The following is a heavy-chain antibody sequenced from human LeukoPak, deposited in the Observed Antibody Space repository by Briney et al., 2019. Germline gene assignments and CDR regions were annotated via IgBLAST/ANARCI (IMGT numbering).Heavy chain of an antibody. CDR3: ARVCNYYDSSGYYSLIDY. V-gene: IGHV4-4*02. CDR1: GGSISSSNW. Sequence: SETLSLTCAVSGGSISSSNWWSWVRQPPGKGLEWIGEIYHSGSTNYNPSLKSRVTISVDKSKNQFSLKLSSVTAADTAVYYCARVCNYYDSSGYYSLIDYWGQGTLVTVSS. J-gene: IGHJ4*02. CDR2: IYHSGST. D-gene: IGHD3-22*01.